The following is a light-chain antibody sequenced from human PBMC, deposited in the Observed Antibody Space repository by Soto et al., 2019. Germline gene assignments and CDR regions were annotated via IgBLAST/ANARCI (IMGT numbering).Light chain of an antibody. J-gene: IGKJ2*01. CDR3: QQYDSWPPSYT. CDR1: QSVGSY. Sequence: EIVMTQSPATLSVSLGDRATLSCRASQSVGSYLAWYQQKPGQAPRLLIYGASTRATGIPARFSGNGSETDFTLTISSLQSEDFAVYYCQQYDSWPPSYTFGQGTKLEIK. CDR2: GAS. V-gene: IGKV3-15*01.